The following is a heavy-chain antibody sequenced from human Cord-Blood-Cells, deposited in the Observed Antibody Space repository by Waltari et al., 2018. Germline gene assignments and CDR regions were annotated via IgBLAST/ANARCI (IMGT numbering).Heavy chain of an antibody. D-gene: IGHD6-19*01. CDR2: IIPIFGTA. CDR1: GGTFSSYA. V-gene: IGHV1-69*12. CDR3: ARSVSSGWYWFDP. Sequence: QVQLVQSGPEVKKPGSSVTVSCKSSGGTFSSYALSWVRQAPGQGLELMGGIIPIFGTANYAQKFQGRVTITADESTSTAYMELSSLRSEDTAVYYCARSVSSGWYWFDPWGQGTLVTVSS. J-gene: IGHJ5*02.